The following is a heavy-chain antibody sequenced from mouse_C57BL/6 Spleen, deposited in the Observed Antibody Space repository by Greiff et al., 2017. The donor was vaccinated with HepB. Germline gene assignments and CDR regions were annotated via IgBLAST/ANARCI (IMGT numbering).Heavy chain of an antibody. CDR3: TRSDYGDAMDY. D-gene: IGHD2-4*01. Sequence: VKLVESGAELVRPGASVTLSCKASGYTFTDYEMHWVKQTPVHGLEWIGAIDPETGGTAYNQKFKGKAILTADKSSSTAYMELRSLTSEDSAVYYCTRSDYGDAMDYWGQGTSVTVSS. CDR2: IDPETGGT. J-gene: IGHJ4*01. V-gene: IGHV1-15*01. CDR1: GYTFTDYE.